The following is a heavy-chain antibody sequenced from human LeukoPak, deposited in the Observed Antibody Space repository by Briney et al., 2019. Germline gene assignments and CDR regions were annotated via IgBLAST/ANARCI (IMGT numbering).Heavy chain of an antibody. V-gene: IGHV4-39*01. CDR2: IYYSGST. D-gene: IGHD1-26*01. J-gene: IGHJ4*02. CDR1: GASISSSSYC. Sequence: PSETLSLTCTVSGASISSSSYCWGWIRPPTGKGLEGIGNIYYSGSTYHNPSLKSRVTISVDTSKNQFSLKLSSVTAADTAVYYCARHILVGPTTAFDYWGQGTLVTVS. CDR3: ARHILVGPTTAFDY.